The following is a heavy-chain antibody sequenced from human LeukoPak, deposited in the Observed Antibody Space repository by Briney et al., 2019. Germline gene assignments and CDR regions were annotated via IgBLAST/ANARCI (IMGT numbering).Heavy chain of an antibody. Sequence: SETLTLTCGVSGGSKSISNWRGWVRQPPGKGLEWIGEIYHSGSTNYNPSLKSRVTIPVDKSKNQFSLKLSSVTATDTAVYYCARDPSLRFGELLLYYYGIEVWGQGTTVTVSS. D-gene: IGHD3-10*01. CDR2: IYHSGST. V-gene: IGHV4-4*02. J-gene: IGHJ6*02. CDR3: ARDPSLRFGELLLYYYGIEV. CDR1: GGSKSISNW.